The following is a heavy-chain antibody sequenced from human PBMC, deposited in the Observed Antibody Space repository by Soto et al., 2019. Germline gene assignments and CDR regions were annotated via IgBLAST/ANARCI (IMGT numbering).Heavy chain of an antibody. CDR3: ARDRTYSSSWYVRINYYYYGMDV. D-gene: IGHD6-13*01. CDR1: GFTFSSYG. J-gene: IGHJ6*02. CDR2: IWYDGSNK. V-gene: IGHV3-33*01. Sequence: QVQLVESGGGVVQPGRSLRLSCAASGFTFSSYGMHWVRQAPGKGLEWVAVIWYDGSNKYYADSVKGRFTISGDNSKKTLYLQMNSLRAEDTAVYYCARDRTYSSSWYVRINYYYYGMDVWGQGTTVTVSS.